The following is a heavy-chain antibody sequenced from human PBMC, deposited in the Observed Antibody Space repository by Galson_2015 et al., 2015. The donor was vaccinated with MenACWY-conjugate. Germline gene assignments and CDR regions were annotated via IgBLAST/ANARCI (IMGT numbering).Heavy chain of an antibody. J-gene: IGHJ3*02. Sequence: SVKVSCKASGYTFTSYAMHWVRQAPGQRLEWMGWINAGNGNTKYSQKFQGRVTITRDTSASTAYMELSSLRSEDTAVYYCARDRLPTLWFGESGGSDAFDIWGQGTMVTVSS. CDR1: GYTFTSYA. V-gene: IGHV1-3*01. D-gene: IGHD3-10*01. CDR2: INAGNGNT. CDR3: ARDRLPTLWFGESGGSDAFDI.